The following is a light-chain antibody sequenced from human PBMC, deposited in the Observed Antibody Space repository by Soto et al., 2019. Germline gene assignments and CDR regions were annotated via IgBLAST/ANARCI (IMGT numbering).Light chain of an antibody. J-gene: IGKJ2*01. V-gene: IGKV3-20*01. CDR2: GAS. Sequence: EIVLTQSPGTLSLSPGERATLSCRASQSVYNNYLAWYQQKPGQTPRLLVNGASNRATGIPDRFSGGGSGTDFTLTISSLETEDFAVYYCQQYGLPPKSFGQGTRVEIK. CDR3: QQYGLPPKS. CDR1: QSVYNNY.